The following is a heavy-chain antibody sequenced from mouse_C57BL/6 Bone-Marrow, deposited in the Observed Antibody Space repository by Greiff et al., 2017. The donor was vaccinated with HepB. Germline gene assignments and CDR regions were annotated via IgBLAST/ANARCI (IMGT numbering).Heavy chain of an antibody. D-gene: IGHD1-1*01. CDR1: GYTFTSYW. Sequence: LQQPGAELVKPGASVKLSCKASGYTFTSYWMQWVKQRPGQGLEWIGEIDPSDSYTNYNQKFKGKATLTVDTSSSTAYMQLSSLTSEDSAVYYCARIYYYGRDYAMDYWGQGTSVTVSS. V-gene: IGHV1-50*01. CDR2: IDPSDSYT. CDR3: ARIYYYGRDYAMDY. J-gene: IGHJ4*01.